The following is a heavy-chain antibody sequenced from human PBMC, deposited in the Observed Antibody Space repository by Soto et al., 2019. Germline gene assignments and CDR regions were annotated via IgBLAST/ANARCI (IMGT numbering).Heavy chain of an antibody. V-gene: IGHV3-11*01. CDR1: GFTFSDYY. CDR2: ISSSGSTI. D-gene: IGHD3-10*01. J-gene: IGHJ6*02. CDR3: ARDTQQVGWFGEWYYYYGMDV. Sequence: GGSLRLSCAASGFTFSDYYMSWIRQAPGKGLEWVSYISSSGSTIYYADSVKGRFTISRDNAKNSLYLQMNSLRAEDTAVYYCARDTQQVGWFGEWYYYYGMDVWGQGTKVTVSS.